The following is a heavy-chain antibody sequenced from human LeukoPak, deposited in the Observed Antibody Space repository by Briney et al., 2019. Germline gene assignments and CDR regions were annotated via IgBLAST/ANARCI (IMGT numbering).Heavy chain of an antibody. Sequence: SVKVSCKASGGTFSSYAISWGRQAPGQGLEWMGGIIPIFGTANYAQKFQGRVTITTAESTSTAYMELSSLRSEDTAVYYCARGSIVGATHFDYWGQGTLVTVSS. D-gene: IGHD1-26*01. J-gene: IGHJ4*02. CDR2: IIPIFGTA. V-gene: IGHV1-69*05. CDR3: ARGSIVGATHFDY. CDR1: GGTFSSYA.